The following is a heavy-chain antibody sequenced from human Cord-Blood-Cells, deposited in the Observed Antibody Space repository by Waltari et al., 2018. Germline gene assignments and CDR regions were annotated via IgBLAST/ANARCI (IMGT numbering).Heavy chain of an antibody. V-gene: IGHV3-33*01. CDR3: ARVPGNARGYFDL. J-gene: IGHJ2*01. Sequence: QVQLVESGGGVVQPGRSLRLSCAASGFTFSSYGMHWVRQAPGKGLEWVAVIWYDGSNKYYADSVKGRFTISRDNSKNTLYLQMNSLRAEDTAVYYCARVPGNARGYFDLWGRGTLVTVSS. CDR1: GFTFSSYG. D-gene: IGHD4-4*01. CDR2: IWYDGSNK.